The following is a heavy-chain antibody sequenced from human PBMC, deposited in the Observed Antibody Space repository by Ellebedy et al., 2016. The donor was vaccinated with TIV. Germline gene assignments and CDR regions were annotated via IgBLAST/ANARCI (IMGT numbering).Heavy chain of an antibody. V-gene: IGHV1-2*02. CDR1: GYRFTYNY. CDR3: AGGPTYYDILTGYYTYYYYGMDV. J-gene: IGHJ6*02. D-gene: IGHD3-9*01. Sequence: ASVKVSCKASGYRFTYNYIHWVRQAPGQGLEWMGWINPESGGTDYAQKFQGRVIMTADTSITTVYMEVTSLTSDDTAVYYCAGGPTYYDILTGYYTYYYYGMDVWGQGTTVTVSS. CDR2: INPESGGT.